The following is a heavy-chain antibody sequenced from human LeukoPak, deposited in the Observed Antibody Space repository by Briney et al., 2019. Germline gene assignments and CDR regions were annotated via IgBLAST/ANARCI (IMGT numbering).Heavy chain of an antibody. CDR1: GGTFSSYA. D-gene: IGHD3-10*01. V-gene: IGHV1-69*13. CDR3: ARGLTDYFDAFDI. CDR2: IIPIFGTA. J-gene: IGHJ3*02. Sequence: GASVKVSCKASGGTFSSYAISWVRQAPGQGLEWMGGIIPIFGTANYAQKFQGRVTITADESTSTAYMELSSLRSEDAAVYCCARGLTDYFDAFDIWGQGTMVTVSS.